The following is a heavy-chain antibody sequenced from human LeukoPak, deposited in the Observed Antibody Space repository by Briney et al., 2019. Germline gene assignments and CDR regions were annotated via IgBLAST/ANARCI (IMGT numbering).Heavy chain of an antibody. V-gene: IGHV4-39*01. Sequence: SETLSLTCTVSGGSLSSSSYYWGWLRQPPGKGLEWIGSIYYSGSTYYNPSLKSRVTISVDTSKNQFSLKLSSVTAADTAVYYCASPVVPAAINVYNAFDVWGQGTMVTVSS. D-gene: IGHD2-2*01. CDR2: IYYSGST. J-gene: IGHJ3*01. CDR3: ASPVVPAAINVYNAFDV. CDR1: GGSLSSSSYY.